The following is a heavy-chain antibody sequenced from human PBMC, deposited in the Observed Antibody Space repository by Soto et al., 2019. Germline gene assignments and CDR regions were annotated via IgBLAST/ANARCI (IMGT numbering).Heavy chain of an antibody. CDR1: GITLSNYA. Sequence: SGGSLRLSCAVSGITLSNYAMSWVRQAPGKGLEWVSAISGSGSNTYYIDSVKGRFTISRDNSKSMLYLRMNSLRAEDTAVYYCAKGRLSDYYYYYGMDGWGQGTTVTVSS. D-gene: IGHD6-25*01. CDR3: AKGRLSDYYYYYGMDG. V-gene: IGHV3-23*01. CDR2: ISGSGSNT. J-gene: IGHJ6*02.